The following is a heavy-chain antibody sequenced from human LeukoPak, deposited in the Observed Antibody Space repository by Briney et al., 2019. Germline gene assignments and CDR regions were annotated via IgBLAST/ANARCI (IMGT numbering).Heavy chain of an antibody. Sequence: SETLSLTCTVSGGSISSGGYYWSWIRQHPGKGLEWIGYIYYSGSTYYNPSLKSRVTISVDTSKNQFSLKLSSVTAADTAVYYCARGSAMVTALLDYWGQGTLVTVSS. J-gene: IGHJ4*02. CDR3: ARGSAMVTALLDY. V-gene: IGHV4-31*03. D-gene: IGHD5-18*01. CDR1: GGSISSGGYY. CDR2: IYYSGST.